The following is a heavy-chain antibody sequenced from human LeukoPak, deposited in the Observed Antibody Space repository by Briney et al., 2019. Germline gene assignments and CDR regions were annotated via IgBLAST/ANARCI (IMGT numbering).Heavy chain of an antibody. CDR2: IKSKTDGGTT. J-gene: IGHJ6*02. CDR3: AKGRYYDFWSGYWPYYYYGMDV. CDR1: GFTFTNAW. Sequence: GGSLRLSCAASGFTFTNAWMSWVRQVPGKGLEWVGRIKSKTDGGTTDYAAPVRGRFTISRDDSKNTLYLQMNSLRAEDTAVYYCAKGRYYDFWSGYWPYYYYGMDVWGQGTTVTVSS. D-gene: IGHD3-3*01. V-gene: IGHV3-15*01.